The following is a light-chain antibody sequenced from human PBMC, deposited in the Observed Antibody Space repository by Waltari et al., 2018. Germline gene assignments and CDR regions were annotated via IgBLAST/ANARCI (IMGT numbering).Light chain of an antibody. CDR2: DVS. J-gene: IGLJ2*01. CDR1: SNDIGSYNF. V-gene: IGLV2-23*02. Sequence: QSALTHPASVSGSPGQSLTVSCIGTSNDIGSYNFVSWFQQHPGRAPKLMIYDVSERPLGVSNRFSGSKSGNTASLTISGLQAEDEADYYCFSYAGSNSFAFGGGTRVTVL. CDR3: FSYAGSNSFA.